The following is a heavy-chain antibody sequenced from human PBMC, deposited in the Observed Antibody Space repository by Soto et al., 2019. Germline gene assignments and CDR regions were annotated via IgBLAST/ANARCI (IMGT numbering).Heavy chain of an antibody. V-gene: IGHV3-21*01. Sequence: EVQLVESGGGLVKPGGSLRLSCAASGFTFSSYSMNWVRQAPGKGLEWVSSISSSSSYIYYADSVKGRFTISRDNAKNSPYLRMNSLRAEDPAVYYCARDSAYGDYGGDYFDYWGQGTLVTVSS. J-gene: IGHJ4*02. CDR2: ISSSSSYI. CDR3: ARDSAYGDYGGDYFDY. D-gene: IGHD4-17*01. CDR1: GFTFSSYS.